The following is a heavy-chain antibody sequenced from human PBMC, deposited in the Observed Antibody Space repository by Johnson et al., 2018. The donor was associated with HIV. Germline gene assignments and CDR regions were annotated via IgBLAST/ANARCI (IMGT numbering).Heavy chain of an antibody. Sequence: EQLVESGGGVVRPGGSLRLSCAASGFTFSNYAMSWVRQAPGKGLEWVSAISGSGGSTYYADSVTGRFTISRDNSKNTLYLQMNSLRAEDTAVYYCAKSGITMIVVGGMGAFDIWGQGTMVTVSS. CDR3: AKSGITMIVVGGMGAFDI. J-gene: IGHJ3*02. V-gene: IGHV3-23*04. D-gene: IGHD3-22*01. CDR1: GFTFSNYA. CDR2: ISGSGGST.